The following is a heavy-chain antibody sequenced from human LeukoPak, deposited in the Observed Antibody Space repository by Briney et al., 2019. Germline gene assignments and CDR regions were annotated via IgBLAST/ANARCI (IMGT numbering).Heavy chain of an antibody. J-gene: IGHJ5*02. CDR3: ARGFRITMVQGVKGWFDP. D-gene: IGHD3-10*01. V-gene: IGHV4-34*01. CDR1: GGSFSGYY. Sequence: SETLSLTCAVYGGSFSGYYWSWIRQPPGKGLEWIGEINHSGSTNYNPSLKSRVTISVDTSKNQFSLKLSSVTAADTAVYYCARGFRITMVQGVKGWFDPWGQGTLVTVSS. CDR2: INHSGST.